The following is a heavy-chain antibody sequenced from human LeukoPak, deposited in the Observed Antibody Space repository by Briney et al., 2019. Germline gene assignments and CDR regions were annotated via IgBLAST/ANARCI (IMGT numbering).Heavy chain of an antibody. Sequence: PGGSLRLSCAASGFTFSIYWIHWVRQAPGKGLVWVSRINSDGSNSIYADSVKGRFTISRDNAKNTLYLQLNSLRAEDTAVYYCAREVVLAGTHAFAIWGLGTMVTVSS. J-gene: IGHJ3*02. CDR2: INSDGSNS. CDR3: AREVVLAGTHAFAI. V-gene: IGHV3-74*01. CDR1: GFTFSIYW. D-gene: IGHD2-15*01.